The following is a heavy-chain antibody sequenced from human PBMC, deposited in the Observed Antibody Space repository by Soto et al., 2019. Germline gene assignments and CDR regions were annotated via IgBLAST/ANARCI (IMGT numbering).Heavy chain of an antibody. Sequence: GSLRLSCAASGFTFSSFAMNWVRQSPGKGLEWVSTISDSGDETYYADSVKGRFTISRDNSKNTIFLQMSSLRVEDTAIYYCAKLRGFSSSATPDFWGLGTLVTVSS. CDR2: ISDSGDET. CDR1: GFTFSSFA. J-gene: IGHJ4*02. D-gene: IGHD6-6*01. V-gene: IGHV3-23*01. CDR3: AKLRGFSSSATPDF.